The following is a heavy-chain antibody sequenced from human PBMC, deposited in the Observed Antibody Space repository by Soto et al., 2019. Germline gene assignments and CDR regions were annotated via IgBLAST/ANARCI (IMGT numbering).Heavy chain of an antibody. CDR2: VSFGGDNK. CDR3: ARDQQMAYYYVSGPIDYYAKDV. J-gene: IGHJ6*02. Sequence: QVQLVESGGGVVQPGRSLRLSCAASGFTFSSYAMHWVRQAPGQGLEGVADVSFGGDNKYYADSVKGRLTISRDNLKNMWYLQMNSLTVEDTALYYCARDQQMAYYYVSGPIDYYAKDVWGPGTTVTVSS. D-gene: IGHD3-10*01. CDR1: GFTFSSYA. V-gene: IGHV3-30*04.